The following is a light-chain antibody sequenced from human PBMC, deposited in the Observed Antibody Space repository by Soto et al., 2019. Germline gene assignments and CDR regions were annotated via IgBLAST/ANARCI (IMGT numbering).Light chain of an antibody. J-gene: IGKJ4*01. Sequence: EIVLTQSPGTLSLSPGERVTLSCRASQTVDSYLTWYQQKPGQAPRLLIYDVSKRATGIPVRFSGSGSGTDFTLTISSLEPEDVAIYYCQQRRNWPLTFGGGTKVEIK. V-gene: IGKV3-11*01. CDR2: DVS. CDR3: QQRRNWPLT. CDR1: QTVDSY.